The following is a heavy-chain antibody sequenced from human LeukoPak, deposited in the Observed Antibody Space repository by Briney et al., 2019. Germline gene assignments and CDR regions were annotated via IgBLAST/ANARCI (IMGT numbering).Heavy chain of an antibody. D-gene: IGHD3-22*01. CDR2: IYSSGST. V-gene: IGHV4-39*07. J-gene: IGHJ3*02. Sequence: SETLSLTCTVSGGSISSSSYYWGWIRQPPGKGLEWIVSIYSSGSTYYNPSLKSRVTISVDTSKNQFSLKLNSVTAADTAVYYCVRGYYYDSSGYCVRGFDIWGQGTMVTVSS. CDR1: GGSISSSSYY. CDR3: VRGYYYDSSGYCVRGFDI.